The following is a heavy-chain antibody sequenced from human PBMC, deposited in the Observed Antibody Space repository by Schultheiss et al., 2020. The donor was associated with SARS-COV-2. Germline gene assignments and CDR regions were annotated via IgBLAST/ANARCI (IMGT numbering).Heavy chain of an antibody. V-gene: IGHV3-9*01. CDR1: GFTFDDYA. CDR3: ARDPGDGYNY. CDR2: ISGSGGST. D-gene: IGHD5-24*01. Sequence: GGSLRLSCAASGFTFDDYAMHWVRQAPGKGLEWVSGISGSGGSTYYADSVKGRFTISRDNAKNSLYLQMNSLRAEDTAVYYCARDPGDGYNYWGQGTMVTVSS. J-gene: IGHJ3*01.